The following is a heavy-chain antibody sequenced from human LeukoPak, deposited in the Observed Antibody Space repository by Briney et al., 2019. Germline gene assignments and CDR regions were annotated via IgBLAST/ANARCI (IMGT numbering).Heavy chain of an antibody. Sequence: PGGSLRLSCAASGFTFSSYGMHWVRQAPGKGLEWVAVISYDGSNKYYADSVKGRFTISRDNSKNTLYLQMNSLRAEDTAVYYCARAPVEPYYYGSGSYEGYFDYWGQGTLVTVSS. V-gene: IGHV3-30*03. CDR3: ARAPVEPYYYGSGSYEGYFDY. D-gene: IGHD3-10*01. CDR1: GFTFSSYG. J-gene: IGHJ4*02. CDR2: ISYDGSNK.